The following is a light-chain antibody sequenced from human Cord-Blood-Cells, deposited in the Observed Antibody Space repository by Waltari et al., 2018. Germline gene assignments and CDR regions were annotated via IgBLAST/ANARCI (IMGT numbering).Light chain of an antibody. Sequence: EIVMTQSPATLSVSPGERATLSCRASQSVSSNLAWYQQKPGQAPRLLIYGASTRANGSPARFNGSGSGKEFTLTISSLQFEDFAVYYCQQYNNWPPWTFGQGTKVEIK. CDR3: QQYNNWPPWT. V-gene: IGKV3-15*01. J-gene: IGKJ1*01. CDR2: GAS. CDR1: QSVSSN.